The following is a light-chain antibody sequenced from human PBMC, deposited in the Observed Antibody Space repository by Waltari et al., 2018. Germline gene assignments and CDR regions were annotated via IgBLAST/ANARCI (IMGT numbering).Light chain of an antibody. CDR2: GTA. V-gene: IGKV3D-15*01. Sequence: DIVMTQSPATLSRSPGESATLPCRASQSLTRSTFAWFQQKPGHPPRLLIYGTANSAAGLPGWFSGSASGKDFILTISGLPPEVFATYYWQQYDYWPWTFGQGTRVE. J-gene: IGKJ1*01. CDR1: QSLTRST. CDR3: QQYDYWPWT.